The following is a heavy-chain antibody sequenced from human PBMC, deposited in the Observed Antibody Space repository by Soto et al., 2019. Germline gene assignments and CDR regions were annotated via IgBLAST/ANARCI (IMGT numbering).Heavy chain of an antibody. CDR2: LAAPGDT. CDR3: ARGEMVRGTRDPGVSVPLNY. CDR1: GFTLVDND. V-gene: IGHV3-13*01. D-gene: IGHD3-10*01. J-gene: IGHJ4*02. Sequence: EVQLVESGGGLVQPGGSLRLSCAASGFTLVDNDMHWVCQLPGKGLEWGPTLAAPGDTYFPDSVKGRFTISRDNAGNSLYLQMDSLRADDTAVYYCARGEMVRGTRDPGVSVPLNYWGQGTLVTVSS.